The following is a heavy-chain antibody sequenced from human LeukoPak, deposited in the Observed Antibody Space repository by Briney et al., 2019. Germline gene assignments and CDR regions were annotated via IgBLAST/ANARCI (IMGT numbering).Heavy chain of an antibody. V-gene: IGHV4-4*02. D-gene: IGHD4-17*01. CDR1: GGSISSSNW. J-gene: IGHJ4*02. CDR3: ARVGDYGDFLDY. Sequence: SETLSLTCAVSGGSISSSNWWSWVRQPPGKGLEWIGEIYHSGSTNYNPSLKSRVTISVDKSKNQFSLKLSSVTAAGTAVYYCARVGDYGDFLDYWGQGTLVTVSS. CDR2: IYHSGST.